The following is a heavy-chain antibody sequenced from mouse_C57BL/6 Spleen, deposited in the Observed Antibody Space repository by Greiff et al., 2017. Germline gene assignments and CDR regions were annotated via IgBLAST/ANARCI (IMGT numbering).Heavy chain of an antibody. J-gene: IGHJ3*01. CDR2: ISSGGDYI. D-gene: IGHD1-1*01. CDR3: TRPDYYGSSPAWFAY. Sequence: EVQRVESGEGLVKPGGSLKLSCAASGFTFSSYAMSWVRQTPEKRLEWVAYISSGGDYIYYADTVKGRFTISRDNARNTLYLQMSSLKSEDTAMYYCTRPDYYGSSPAWFAYWGQGTLVTVSA. CDR1: GFTFSSYA. V-gene: IGHV5-9-1*02.